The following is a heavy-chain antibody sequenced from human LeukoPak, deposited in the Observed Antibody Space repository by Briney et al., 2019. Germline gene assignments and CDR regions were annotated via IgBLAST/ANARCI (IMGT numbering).Heavy chain of an antibody. J-gene: IGHJ4*02. CDR1: GITLSNYG. CDR3: AKRGVVIRVILVGFYKEAYYFDS. D-gene: IGHD3-22*01. CDR2: MSGSGGGT. Sequence: GGSLRLSCAVSGITLSNYGMSWVRKAPGKGLEWVAGMSGSGGGTNYADSVKGRFTVSRDNSKNTLYLQMKSLRTEDTAVYFCAKRGVVIRVILVGFYKEAYYFDSWGQGALVTVSS. V-gene: IGHV3-23*01.